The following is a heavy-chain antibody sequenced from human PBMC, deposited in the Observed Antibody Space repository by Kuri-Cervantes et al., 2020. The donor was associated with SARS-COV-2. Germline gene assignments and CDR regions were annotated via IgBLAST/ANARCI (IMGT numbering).Heavy chain of an antibody. V-gene: IGHV1-69*04. D-gene: IGHD6-13*01. CDR2: IIPIFGIA. CDR1: GGTFSSYA. CDR3: ARDAAADNLSDY. J-gene: IGHJ4*02. Sequence: SVKVSCNASGGTFSSYAISWVRQAPGQGLEWMGSIIPIFGIANYAQKFQGRVTITADKSTSTAYMELSSLRSEDTAVYYCARDAAADNLSDYWGQGTLVTVSS.